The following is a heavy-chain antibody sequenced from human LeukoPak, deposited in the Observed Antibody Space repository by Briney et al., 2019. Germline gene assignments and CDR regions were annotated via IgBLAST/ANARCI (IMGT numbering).Heavy chain of an antibody. CDR2: IYSGGST. CDR1: GFTVSSNY. CDR3: ARMDDSSGYSFDY. V-gene: IGHV3-66*02. Sequence: PGGSLRLSCAASGFTVSSNYMSWVRQAPGKGLEWASVIYSGGSTYYADSVKGRFTISRDNSKNTLYLQMNSLRAEDTAVYYCARMDDSSGYSFDYWGQGTLVTVSS. D-gene: IGHD3-22*01. J-gene: IGHJ4*02.